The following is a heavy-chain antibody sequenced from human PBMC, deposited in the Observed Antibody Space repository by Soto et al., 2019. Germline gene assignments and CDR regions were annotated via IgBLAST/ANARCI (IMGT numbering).Heavy chain of an antibody. CDR2: IYHSGRS. CDR3: ARATEDHIDSSGYTTGPHYAVAI. CDR1: GGSISSDGSS. V-gene: IGHV4-30-2*01. Sequence: QLQLQESGSGLVKPSQTLSLTCAVSGGSISSDGSSWSWIRQPPGRGLEWIGYIYHSGRSYYNPSLKRRVTISVNTSKNQFSLKLGSVTAAETAVYYCARATEDHIDSSGYTTGPHYAVAICGQGTLVTVSS. J-gene: IGHJ3*02. D-gene: IGHD3-22*01.